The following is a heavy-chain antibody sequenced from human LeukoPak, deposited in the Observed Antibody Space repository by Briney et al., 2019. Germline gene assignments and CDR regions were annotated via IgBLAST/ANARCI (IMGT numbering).Heavy chain of an antibody. V-gene: IGHV3-23*01. Sequence: PGGSLRLSCAASGFTFSSHGMHWVRQAPGKGLEWVSTIDGTGDRTYYADSVKGRFAIYRDNSENTLYLQMSSLRAEDTAVYYCAKTVGSGGYYIYYFDYWGQGTLVTVSS. J-gene: IGHJ4*02. CDR3: AKTVGSGGYYIYYFDY. D-gene: IGHD3-22*01. CDR1: GFTFSSHG. CDR2: IDGTGDRT.